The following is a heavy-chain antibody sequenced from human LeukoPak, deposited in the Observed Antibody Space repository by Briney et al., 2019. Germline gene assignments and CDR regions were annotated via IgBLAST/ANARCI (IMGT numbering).Heavy chain of an antibody. CDR1: GYSFTSYW. J-gene: IGHJ5*02. Sequence: GEPLQISCKGSGYSFTSYWIGWVRQMPGKGLEWMGIIYPGDSDTRYSPSFQGQVTISADKSISTAYLQWSSLKASDTAMYYCARHATSGYDYSWFNPWGQGTLVTVSS. D-gene: IGHD5-12*01. V-gene: IGHV5-51*01. CDR2: IYPGDSDT. CDR3: ARHATSGYDYSWFNP.